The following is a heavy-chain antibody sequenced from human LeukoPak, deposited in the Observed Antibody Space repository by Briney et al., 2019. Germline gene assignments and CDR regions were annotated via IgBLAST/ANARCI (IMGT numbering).Heavy chain of an antibody. Sequence: SETLSLTCTVSGDSISSYYWSWIRQPAGKGLEYIGHIYTSGSTNSNPSLKSRVTISVDTSKNQFSLRLSSVTAADTAVYYCARAYCSSTSCYEFDYWGQGTLVTVSS. D-gene: IGHD2-2*01. CDR1: GDSISSYY. CDR2: IYTSGST. V-gene: IGHV4-4*07. CDR3: ARAYCSSTSCYEFDY. J-gene: IGHJ4*02.